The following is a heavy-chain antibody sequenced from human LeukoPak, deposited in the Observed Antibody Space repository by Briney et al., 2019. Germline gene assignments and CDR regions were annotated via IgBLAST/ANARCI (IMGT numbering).Heavy chain of an antibody. CDR1: GFTFSSYA. D-gene: IGHD3-10*01. CDR3: ASNGGYYGSGSFDY. V-gene: IGHV3-30*04. J-gene: IGHJ4*02. CDR2: IRYDGSNK. Sequence: PGRSLRLSCAASGFTFSSYAMHWVRQAPGKGLEWVAFIRYDGSNKYYADSVKGRFTISRDNSKNTLYLQMNSLRAEDTAVYYCASNGGYYGSGSFDYWGQGTLVTVSS.